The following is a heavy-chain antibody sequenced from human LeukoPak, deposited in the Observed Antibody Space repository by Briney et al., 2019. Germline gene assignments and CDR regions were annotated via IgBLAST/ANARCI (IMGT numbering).Heavy chain of an antibody. D-gene: IGHD3-22*01. CDR2: NSAYNGNT. CDR3: ARDLVPQYYYDSSGYPVFDP. CDR1: GYTFTSYG. V-gene: IGHV1-18*01. J-gene: IGHJ5*02. Sequence: AAVKVSCKASGYTFTSYGISWVRQAPGQGREGMGWNSAYNGNTNYAQKLQGRVTMTTDTSTSTAYMELRSVRSDDTAVYYCARDLVPQYYYDSSGYPVFDPWGQGTLVTVSS.